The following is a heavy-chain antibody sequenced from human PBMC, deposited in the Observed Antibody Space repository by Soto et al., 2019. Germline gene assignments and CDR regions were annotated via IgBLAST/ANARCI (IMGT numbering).Heavy chain of an antibody. Sequence: ASVKVSCKASGGTFSSYTISWVRQAPGQGLEWMGRIIPILGIANYAQKFQGRVTITADKSTSTAYMELSSLRSEDTAVYYCARGRQDISSLSFYDFWSGYSDAPSYWGQGTLVTVSS. V-gene: IGHV1-69*02. CDR2: IIPILGIA. J-gene: IGHJ4*02. D-gene: IGHD3-3*01. CDR1: GGTFSSYT. CDR3: ARGRQDISSLSFYDFWSGYSDAPSY.